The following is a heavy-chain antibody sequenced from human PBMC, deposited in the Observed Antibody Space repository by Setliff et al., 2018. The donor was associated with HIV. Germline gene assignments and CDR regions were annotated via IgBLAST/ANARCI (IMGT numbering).Heavy chain of an antibody. CDR2: IYYSGST. D-gene: IGHD1-26*01. CDR1: GGSFSGYF. J-gene: IGHJ3*02. CDR3: ARGQPQGGGTYWSAFDI. V-gene: IGHV4-34*01. Sequence: SETLSLTCAVYGGSFSGYFWSWIRQHPGKGLEWIGHIYYSGSTYYNPSLKSRVTISVDTSKNQFSLKLNSVTAADTAVYYCARGQPQGGGTYWSAFDIWGQGTMVTVS.